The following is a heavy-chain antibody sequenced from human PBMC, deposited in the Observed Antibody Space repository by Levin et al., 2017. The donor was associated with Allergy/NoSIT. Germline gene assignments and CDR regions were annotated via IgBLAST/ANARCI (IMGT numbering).Heavy chain of an antibody. CDR2: MNPNSGNT. CDR3: AIAADTNRRFRELSWFEP. Sequence: GESLKISCKASGYTFTSYDINWVRQATGQGLEWMGWMNPNSGNTGYAQKFQGRVTMTRNTSISTAYMGLSSLRSEDTAVYYCAIAADTNRRFRELSWFEPWGQGTLVTVSS. CDR1: GYTFTSYD. D-gene: IGHD3-10*01. J-gene: IGHJ5*02. V-gene: IGHV1-8*01.